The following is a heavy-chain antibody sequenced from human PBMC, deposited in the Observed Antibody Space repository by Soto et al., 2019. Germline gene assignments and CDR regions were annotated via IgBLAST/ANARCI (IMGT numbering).Heavy chain of an antibody. J-gene: IGHJ5*02. Sequence: QVQLVQSGAEVKKPGASVKISCKASGYSFTSHYMHWVRQAPGQGLEWMGIINPSGGSASYAQKCQGRVTMTRDTSTSTVYMELSSLRSEDTAVYYCARDRIPATTLGRFDPWGQGTLVTVSS. CDR2: INPSGGSA. CDR3: ARDRIPATTLGRFDP. D-gene: IGHD2-2*01. V-gene: IGHV1-46*01. CDR1: GYSFTSHY.